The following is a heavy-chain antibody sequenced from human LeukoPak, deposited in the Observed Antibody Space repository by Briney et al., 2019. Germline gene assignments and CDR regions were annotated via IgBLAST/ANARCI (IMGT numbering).Heavy chain of an antibody. D-gene: IGHD1-14*01. J-gene: IGHJ6*02. CDR3: ARRGTGMDV. Sequence: GESLKISCKGSGYTFTTYWIAWVRQMPEKGLECMGIVYPGDSDARYNPSFQGHVTFSADKSISTAYLQWSSLEASDTAIYYCARRGTGMDVWGQGTTVTVSS. CDR2: VYPGDSDA. V-gene: IGHV5-51*01. CDR1: GYTFTTYW.